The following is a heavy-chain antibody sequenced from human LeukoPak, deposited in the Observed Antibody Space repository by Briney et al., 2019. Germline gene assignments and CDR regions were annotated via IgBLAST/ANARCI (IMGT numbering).Heavy chain of an antibody. V-gene: IGHV4-34*01. CDR2: INHIGST. Sequence: PSQTLSLTFAVYGGSFSGYYWRWIRHPPRKWLGWGGEINHIGSTNYNPALKSRVTISVDTPKNQFTLTLSSVNAADTAVYYCATLRILYSSGWSGRGYYYYGMDVWGQGTTVTVSS. CDR3: ATLRILYSSGWSGRGYYYYGMDV. D-gene: IGHD6-19*01. CDR1: GGSFSGYY. J-gene: IGHJ6*02.